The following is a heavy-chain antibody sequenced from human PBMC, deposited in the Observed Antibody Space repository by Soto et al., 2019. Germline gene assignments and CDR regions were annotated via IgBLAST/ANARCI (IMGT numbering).Heavy chain of an antibody. CDR1: GGSISSYY. Sequence: SKTLSLTCTVSGGSISSYYWSWIRQPPGKGLEWIGYIYYSGSTNYNPSLKSRVTISVDTSKNQFSLKLSSVTAADTAVYYCARDGLYKYYYYGMDVWGQGTTVT. V-gene: IGHV4-59*01. CDR3: ARDGLYKYYYYGMDV. CDR2: IYYSGST. J-gene: IGHJ6*02. D-gene: IGHD1-20*01.